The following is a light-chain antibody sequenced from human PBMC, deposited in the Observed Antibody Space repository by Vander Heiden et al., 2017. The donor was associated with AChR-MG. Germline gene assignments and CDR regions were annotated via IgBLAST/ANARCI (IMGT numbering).Light chain of an antibody. CDR3: QQYDTSYT. CDR1: QRIDATY. J-gene: IGKJ2*01. V-gene: IGKV3-20*01. CDR2: SST. Sequence: EVVLTPSPGTLSLSPGERATLSCRASQRIDATYLSWYQQKPGLAPRLLIHSSTNRATGIPDRFSGSGSGTDFTITISRVEPEDVAVYYCQQYDTSYTFGQGTKLEIK.